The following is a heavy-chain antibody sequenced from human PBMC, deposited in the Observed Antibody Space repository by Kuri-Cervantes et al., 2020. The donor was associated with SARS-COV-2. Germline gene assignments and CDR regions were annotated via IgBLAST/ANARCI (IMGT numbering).Heavy chain of an antibody. D-gene: IGHD4/OR15-4a*01. CDR3: APLGAGTDY. J-gene: IGHJ4*02. CDR1: GYTFTDYY. V-gene: IGHV1-46*03. CDR2: INPNSGST. Sequence: ASVKVSCKASGYTFTDYYMHWVRQAPGQGLEWMGVINPNSGSTTYAQKFQGRLTMTRNTSTSTVYMELSTLRSEDTAVYYCAPLGAGTDYWGQGTLVTVSS.